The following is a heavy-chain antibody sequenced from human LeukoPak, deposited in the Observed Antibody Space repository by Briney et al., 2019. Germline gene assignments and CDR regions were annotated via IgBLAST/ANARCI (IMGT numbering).Heavy chain of an antibody. CDR3: AGHALMVRGVSHFDY. Sequence: SETLSLTCTVSGGSITSYYWSWIRQPPGKGLEWIGYIYYSGSTNYNPSLKSRVTISVDTSKNQFSLKLSSVTAADTAVYYCAGHALMVRGVSHFDYWGQGALVTVSS. V-gene: IGHV4-59*08. D-gene: IGHD3-10*01. CDR2: IYYSGST. CDR1: GGSITSYY. J-gene: IGHJ4*02.